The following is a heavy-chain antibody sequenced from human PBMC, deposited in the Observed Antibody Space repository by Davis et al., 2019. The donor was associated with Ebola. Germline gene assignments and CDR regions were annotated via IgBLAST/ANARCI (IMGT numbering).Heavy chain of an antibody. D-gene: IGHD1-1*01. CDR1: GGSISSYY. J-gene: IGHJ6*02. CDR3: ARDSTGFPETGHYYYGMDV. V-gene: IGHV4-59*01. Sequence: PSETLSLTCTVSGGSISSYYWSWIRQPPGKGLEWIGYIYYSGSTNYNPSLKSRVTISVDTSKNQFSLKLSSVTAADTAVYYCARDSTGFPETGHYYYGMDVWGQGTTVTVSS. CDR2: IYYSGST.